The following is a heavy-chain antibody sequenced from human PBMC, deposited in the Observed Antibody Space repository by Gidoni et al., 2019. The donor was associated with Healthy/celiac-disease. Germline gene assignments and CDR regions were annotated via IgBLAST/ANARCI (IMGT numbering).Heavy chain of an antibody. CDR1: GFTFSDHY. D-gene: IGHD4-17*01. CDR2: TRNKANSYTT. CDR3: ARMSYGAIGY. Sequence: EVQLVESGGGLVKPGGSLRLSCAASGFTFSDHYMDWVRQAPGKGLEWVGRTRNKANSYTTEYAASVKGRFTISRDDSKNSLYLQMNSLKTEDTAVYYCARMSYGAIGYWGQGTLVTVSS. J-gene: IGHJ4*02. V-gene: IGHV3-72*01.